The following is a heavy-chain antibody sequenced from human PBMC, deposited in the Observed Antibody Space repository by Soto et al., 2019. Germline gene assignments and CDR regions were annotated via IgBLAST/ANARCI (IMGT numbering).Heavy chain of an antibody. CDR2: ISAYNGNT. CDR1: GYTFTSYG. D-gene: IGHD3-10*01. V-gene: IGHV1-18*01. Sequence: ASVKVSCKASGYTFTSYGISWVRQAPGQGLEWMGWISAYNGNTNYAQKLQGRVTMTTDTSTSTAYMELRSLRAEDTAVYYCARGGTMVRGVISGMDVWGQGTTVTVSS. J-gene: IGHJ6*02. CDR3: ARGGTMVRGVISGMDV.